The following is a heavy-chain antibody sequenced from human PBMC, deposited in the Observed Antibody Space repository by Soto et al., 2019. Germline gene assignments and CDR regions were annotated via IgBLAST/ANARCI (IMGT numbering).Heavy chain of an antibody. CDR3: AKDRTVAARNFDY. J-gene: IGHJ4*02. CDR2: ISSNGGST. D-gene: IGHD6-6*01. V-gene: IGHV3-64*04. CDR1: GFTFSSYA. Sequence: GGSLRLSCSASGFTFSSYAMHWVRQAPGKGLEYVSAISSNGGSTYYADSVKGRFTISRDNSKNTLYLQMNSLRAEDTAVYYCAKDRTVAARNFDYWGQGTLVTVSS.